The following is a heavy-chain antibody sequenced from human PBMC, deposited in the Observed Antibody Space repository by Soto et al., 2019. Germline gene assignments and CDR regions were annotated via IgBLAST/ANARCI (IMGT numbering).Heavy chain of an antibody. CDR2: ISAYNGNT. J-gene: IGHJ4*02. CDR1: GYRFTNHG. D-gene: IGHD2-21*02. V-gene: IGHV1-18*01. CDR3: AREQVVTAIQDY. Sequence: ASVKVSCKASGYRFTNHGISWVRQAPGQGLEWMGWISAYNGNTNYAQKLQGRVTMTTDTSTSTAYMELRSLRSDDTAVYYCAREQVVTAIQDYWGQGTLVTVSS.